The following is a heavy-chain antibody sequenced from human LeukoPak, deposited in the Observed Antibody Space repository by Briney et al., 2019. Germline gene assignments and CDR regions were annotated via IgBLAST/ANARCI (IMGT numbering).Heavy chain of an antibody. V-gene: IGHV3-30*02. D-gene: IGHD4-11*01. CDR1: GFTFSSYG. Sequence: PGGSLRLSCAASGFTFSSYGMHWVRQAPGKGLEWVAFMRYDGSNKYYADSVKGRFTISRDNSKNTLYLQMNSLRAEDTAVYYCAKKAVTANYYYYYMDVWGKGTTVTVSS. CDR3: AKKAVTANYYYYYMDV. CDR2: MRYDGSNK. J-gene: IGHJ6*03.